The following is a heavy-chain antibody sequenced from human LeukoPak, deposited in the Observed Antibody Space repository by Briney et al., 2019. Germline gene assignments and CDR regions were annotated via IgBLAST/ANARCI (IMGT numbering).Heavy chain of an antibody. Sequence: GGSLRLSCAASGFTLSSYSMSWVRQAPGKGLEWVSYISSSSSTIYYADSVKGRFTISRDNAKNSLYLHMNSLRDEDTAVYYCASGFRGGSYAAFDYWGQGTLVTVSS. J-gene: IGHJ4*02. CDR2: ISSSSSTI. V-gene: IGHV3-48*02. CDR1: GFTLSSYS. D-gene: IGHD1-26*01. CDR3: ASGFRGGSYAAFDY.